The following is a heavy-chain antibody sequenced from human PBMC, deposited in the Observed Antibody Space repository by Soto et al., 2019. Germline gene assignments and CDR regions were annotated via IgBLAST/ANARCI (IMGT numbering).Heavy chain of an antibody. Sequence: ASVKVSCKASGYTFTSYDINWVRQATGQGLEWMGWMNPNSGNTGYAQKFQGRVTMTRNTSISTAYMELSSLRSEDTAVYYCAREGLYCSGGSCYSDYMDVWGKGTTVTVSS. CDR1: GYTFTSYD. J-gene: IGHJ6*03. CDR2: MNPNSGNT. V-gene: IGHV1-8*01. CDR3: AREGLYCSGGSCYSDYMDV. D-gene: IGHD2-15*01.